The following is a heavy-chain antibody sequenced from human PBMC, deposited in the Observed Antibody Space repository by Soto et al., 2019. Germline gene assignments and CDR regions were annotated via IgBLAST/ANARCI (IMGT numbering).Heavy chain of an antibody. CDR1: GFTFSSYA. CDR3: ASLPSHIVVVTAIPFDY. CDR2: ISYDGSNK. D-gene: IGHD2-21*02. J-gene: IGHJ4*02. Sequence: GGSLRLSCAASGFTFSSYAMHWVRQAPGKGLEWVAVISYDGSNKYYADSVKGRFTISRDNSKNTLYLQMNSLRAEDTAVYYCASLPSHIVVVTAIPFDYWGQGTLVTVSS. V-gene: IGHV3-30-3*01.